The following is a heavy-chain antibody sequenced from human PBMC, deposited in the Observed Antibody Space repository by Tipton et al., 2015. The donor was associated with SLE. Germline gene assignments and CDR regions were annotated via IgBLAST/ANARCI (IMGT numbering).Heavy chain of an antibody. CDR3: ARVRYYDFWTGLDAFDI. CDR1: GGSISSGDYY. J-gene: IGHJ3*02. V-gene: IGHV4-30-4*08. CDR2: IYYSGST. D-gene: IGHD3-3*01. Sequence: TLSLTCTVSGGSISSGDYYWSWIRQPPGKGLEWIGYIYYSGSTNYNHSLKSRVTISVDTSMNQFSLKLNSVTAADTAVYYCARVRYYDFWTGLDAFDIWGQGTMVTVSS.